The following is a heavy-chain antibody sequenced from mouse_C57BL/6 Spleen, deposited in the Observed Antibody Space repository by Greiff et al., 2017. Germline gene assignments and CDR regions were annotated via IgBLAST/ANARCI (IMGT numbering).Heavy chain of an antibody. CDR3: ARLRRSYAMDY. CDR1: GYTFTSYW. V-gene: IGHV1-64*01. D-gene: IGHD2-12*01. CDR2: IHPNSGST. Sequence: VQLQQSGAELVKPGASVKLSCKASGYTFTSYWMHWVKQRPGQGLEWIGMIHPNSGSTNYNEKFKSKATLTVDKSSSTAYMQLSSLTSEDSAVYYCARLRRSYAMDYWGQGTSVTVSS. J-gene: IGHJ4*01.